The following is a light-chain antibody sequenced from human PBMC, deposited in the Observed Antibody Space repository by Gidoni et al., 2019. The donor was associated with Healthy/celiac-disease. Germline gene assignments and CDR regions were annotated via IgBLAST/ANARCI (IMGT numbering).Light chain of an antibody. CDR3: QQYNSYRVT. Sequence: SASVGDTVTITCRASQSISSWLAWYQQKPGKAPKLLIYKTSSLESGVPSRFSGSGSGTEFTLTVSSLQPDDFATYYCQQYNSYRVTFGQGTKVEIK. CDR2: KTS. CDR1: QSISSW. J-gene: IGKJ1*01. V-gene: IGKV1-5*03.